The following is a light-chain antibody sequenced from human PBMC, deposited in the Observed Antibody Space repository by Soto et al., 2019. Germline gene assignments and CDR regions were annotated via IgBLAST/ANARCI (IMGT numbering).Light chain of an antibody. CDR3: AAWDDSLSGVV. J-gene: IGLJ2*01. CDR1: SSNIGSNY. Sequence: QAVVTQPPSASGTPGQRVTISCSGSSSNIGSNYVYWYQQLPGTAPKHLIYSNNQRPSGVPDRLSCAKSCTSASLAISARLSEDEADDYCAAWDDSLSGVVFGGGTKLTVL. CDR2: SNN. V-gene: IGLV1-47*02.